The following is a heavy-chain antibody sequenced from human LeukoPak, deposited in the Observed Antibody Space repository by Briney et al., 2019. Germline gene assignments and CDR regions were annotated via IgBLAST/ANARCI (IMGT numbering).Heavy chain of an antibody. CDR3: ARDVDTAMVKGFYFDY. CDR2: ISSSGSTI. Sequence: GGSLRLSCAASGFTFSSYAMSWDRQAPGKGLGWVSYISSSGSTIYYADSVKGRFTISRDNAKNSLYLQMNRLRAEDTAVYYCARDVDTAMVKGFYFDYWGQGTLVTVSS. CDR1: GFTFSSYA. V-gene: IGHV3-48*04. D-gene: IGHD5-18*01. J-gene: IGHJ4*02.